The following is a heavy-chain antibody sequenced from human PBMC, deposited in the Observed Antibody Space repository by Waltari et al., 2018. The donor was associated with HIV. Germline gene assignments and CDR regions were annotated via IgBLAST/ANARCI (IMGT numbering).Heavy chain of an antibody. CDR3: ARGNSSGRWAFDI. D-gene: IGHD6-19*01. CDR2: ISSISSTI. Sequence: EVQLVESGGGLVQPGGSLRLSCAASGFTFSSYSMNWVRQPPGKGLGWVSYISSISSTINYADSVKGRFTISRDNAKNSLYLQMNSLRAEDTAVYYCARGNSSGRWAFDIWGRGTMVTVSS. V-gene: IGHV3-48*04. CDR1: GFTFSSYS. J-gene: IGHJ3*02.